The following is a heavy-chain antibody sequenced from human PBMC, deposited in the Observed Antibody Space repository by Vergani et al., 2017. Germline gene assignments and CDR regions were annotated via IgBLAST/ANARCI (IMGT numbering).Heavy chain of an antibody. Sequence: EVQLVESGGGLVQPGGSLRLSCAASGFTFSSYSMNWVRQAPGKGLEWVSSISSSSSYRYYADSVKGRFTISRENAKNSLYLQMNSLRAEDTAVYYCARGGLKYYDFWSGYYRAYYYYYGMDVWGQGTTVTVSS. CDR3: ARGGLKYYDFWSGYYRAYYYYYGMDV. J-gene: IGHJ6*02. CDR1: GFTFSSYS. V-gene: IGHV3-21*01. CDR2: ISSSSSYR. D-gene: IGHD3-3*01.